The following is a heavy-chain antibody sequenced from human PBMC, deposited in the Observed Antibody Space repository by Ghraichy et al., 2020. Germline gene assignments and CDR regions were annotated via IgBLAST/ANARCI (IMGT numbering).Heavy chain of an antibody. D-gene: IGHD1-1*01. Sequence: SETLSLTCTVSGGSISSSSYYWGWIRQPPGKGLEWIGSIYYSGSTYYNPSLKSRVTISVDTSKNQFSLKLSSVTAADTAVYYCARTHDAADEAFDIWGQGTMVTVSS. V-gene: IGHV4-39*01. CDR1: GGSISSSSYY. CDR2: IYYSGST. CDR3: ARTHDAADEAFDI. J-gene: IGHJ3*02.